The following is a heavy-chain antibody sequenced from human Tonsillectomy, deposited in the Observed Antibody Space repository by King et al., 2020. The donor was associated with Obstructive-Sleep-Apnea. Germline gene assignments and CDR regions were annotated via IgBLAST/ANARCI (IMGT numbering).Heavy chain of an antibody. V-gene: IGHV5-10-1*03. Sequence: QLVQSGAEVKKPGESLRISCKGSGYSFTNYWISWVRQMPGKGLEWMGKVDPTDSYTNYSPSLQGHVTISADKSIGTAYLQWSSLKASDTATYYFAREQWLVLNGMDVWGQGTTVTVSS. CDR3: AREQWLVLNGMDV. CDR1: GYSFTNYW. J-gene: IGHJ6*02. CDR2: VDPTDSYT. D-gene: IGHD6-19*01.